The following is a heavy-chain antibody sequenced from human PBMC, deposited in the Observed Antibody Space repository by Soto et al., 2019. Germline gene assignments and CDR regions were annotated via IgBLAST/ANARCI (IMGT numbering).Heavy chain of an antibody. CDR3: AKGYDSSGYRNLMIAS. CDR2: IYYSGST. J-gene: IGHJ4*02. V-gene: IGHV4-39*01. CDR1: GGSISSSSYY. Sequence: PSETLSLTCTVSGGSISSSSYYWGWIRQPPGKGLEWIGNIYYSGSTYYNPSLKSRVTISVDTSKNQFSLKMSSVTAADTAVYYCAKGYDSSGYRNLMIASWGQGTLVTVSS. D-gene: IGHD3-22*01.